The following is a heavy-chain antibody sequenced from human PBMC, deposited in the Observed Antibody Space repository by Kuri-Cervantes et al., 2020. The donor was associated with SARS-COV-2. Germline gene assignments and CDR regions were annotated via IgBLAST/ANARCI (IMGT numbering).Heavy chain of an antibody. CDR3: AKGDRAATPGYYYYGMDV. J-gene: IGHJ6*02. V-gene: IGHV3-33*06. CDR2: IWYDGSNK. Sequence: GESLKISCAASGFTFSSYGMHWVRQAPGKGLEWVAVIWYDGSNKYYADSVKGRFTVSRDNSKNTLYLQMNSLRAEDTAVYYCAKGDRAATPGYYYYGMDVWGQGTTVTVSS. CDR1: GFTFSSYG. D-gene: IGHD2-15*01.